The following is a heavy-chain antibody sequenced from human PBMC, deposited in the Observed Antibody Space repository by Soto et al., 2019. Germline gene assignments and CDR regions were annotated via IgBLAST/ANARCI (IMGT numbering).Heavy chain of an antibody. CDR1: GFVFSTYG. CDR2: ISASGGTT. CDR3: AKAVADGYLTDSIPLHF. J-gene: IGHJ4*02. V-gene: IGHV3-23*01. Sequence: GGSLRLSCVASGFVFSTYGMNWVRQVPGKGLEWVSGISASGGTTYYADSVKGRFSISRDKSKNTLYLQMNSLRADDTAVYYCAKAVADGYLTDSIPLHFWGPGILVTVFS. D-gene: IGHD5-12*01.